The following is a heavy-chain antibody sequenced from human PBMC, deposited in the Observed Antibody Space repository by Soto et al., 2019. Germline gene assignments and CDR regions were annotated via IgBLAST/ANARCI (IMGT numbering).Heavy chain of an antibody. J-gene: IGHJ4*02. CDR3: VKGGGDSGSYGGVFDY. V-gene: IGHV3-23*01. CDR1: GFNFSSYA. Sequence: WGSLRLCCGAFGFNFSSYAMSWVLQAPGKGLEWVSVISGSGGSTYYADSVKGRFTISRDNSKNTVYLQMNSLRAEDPAVYYYVKGGGDSGSYGGVFDYWGQGTLVTVS. CDR2: ISGSGGST. D-gene: IGHD3-10*01.